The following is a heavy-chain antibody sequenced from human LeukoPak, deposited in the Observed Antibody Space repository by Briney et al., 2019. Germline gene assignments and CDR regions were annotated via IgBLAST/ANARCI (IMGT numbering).Heavy chain of an antibody. D-gene: IGHD3-9*01. CDR3: ARGGTYNDILSFDP. CDR2: IYYTGRT. CDR1: GGSISYYY. J-gene: IGHJ5*02. Sequence: SETLSVTCTVSGGSISYYYWTWIRQSPGKGLEWIGQIYYTGRTYYNPSLERRVTISLDTSRIQFSLIMTSVTAADTAMYYCARGGTYNDILSFDPWGQGTLVSVSS. V-gene: IGHV4-59*01.